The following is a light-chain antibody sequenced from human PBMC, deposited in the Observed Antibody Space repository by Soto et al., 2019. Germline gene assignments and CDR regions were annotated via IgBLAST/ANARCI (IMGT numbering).Light chain of an antibody. CDR2: RDN. Sequence: SYELTQPLSVSVALGQTARITCGGNNIGRKNVHWYQQKPGQAPALVIYRDNNRPSGIPERFSGSNSGNTATLTITGAQADDEADYYCQVWDSSFFGGGTKLTVL. J-gene: IGLJ2*01. CDR1: NIGRKN. V-gene: IGLV3-9*01. CDR3: QVWDSSF.